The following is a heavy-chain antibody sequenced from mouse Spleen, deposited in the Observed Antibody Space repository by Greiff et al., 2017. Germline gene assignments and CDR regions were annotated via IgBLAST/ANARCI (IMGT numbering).Heavy chain of an antibody. CDR1: GYTFTDYW. CDR3: AREGVYGSSPRYFDY. V-gene: IGHV1-69*01. Sequence: VQLQQSGAELVMPGASVKMSCKASGYTFTDYWMHWVKQRPGQGLEWIGAIDTSDSYTSYNQKFKGKATLTVDESSSTAYMQLSSLTSEDSAVYYCAREGVYGSSPRYFDYWGQGTTLTVSS. J-gene: IGHJ2*01. D-gene: IGHD1-1*01. CDR2: IDTSDSYT.